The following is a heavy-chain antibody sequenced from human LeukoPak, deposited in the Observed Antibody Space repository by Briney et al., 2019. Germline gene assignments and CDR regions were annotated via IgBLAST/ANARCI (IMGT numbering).Heavy chain of an antibody. D-gene: IGHD5-18*01. V-gene: IGHV3-20*04. J-gene: IGHJ4*02. Sequence: GGSLRLSCAASGFTFDDYGMSWVRQAPGKGLEWVSGINWNGGSTGYADSVKGRFTISRDNSKNTLYLQTNSLRAEDTAVYYCAKSHGYSYGLDYWGQGTLVTVSS. CDR1: GFTFDDYG. CDR2: INWNGGST. CDR3: AKSHGYSYGLDY.